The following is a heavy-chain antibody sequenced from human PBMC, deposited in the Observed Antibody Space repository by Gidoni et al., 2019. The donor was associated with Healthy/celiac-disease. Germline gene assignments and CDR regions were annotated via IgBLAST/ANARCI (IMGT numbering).Heavy chain of an antibody. CDR2: IKEDGSGK. Sequence: VQLVESGGGVDQAGGSMRRACESSDFSLSFHWMTWVRQAPGKGLEWVSSIKEDGSGKYYVYSVKGRFTISRDNAKNSLYLQLTSLRADDMAVYYCASWGAAAVRHVYWVQGALVTVSS. V-gene: IGHV3-7*01. J-gene: IGHJ4*02. CDR1: DFSLSFHW. D-gene: IGHD6-13*01. CDR3: ASWGAAAVRHVY.